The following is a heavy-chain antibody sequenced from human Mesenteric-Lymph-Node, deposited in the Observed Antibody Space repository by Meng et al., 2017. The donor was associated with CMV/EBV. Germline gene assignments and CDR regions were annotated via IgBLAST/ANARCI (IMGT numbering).Heavy chain of an antibody. V-gene: IGHV1-69*05. J-gene: IGHJ6*02. CDR2: IIPIFGTA. Sequence: SVKVSCKASGGTFSSYAISWVRQAPGQGLEWMGGIIPIFGTANYARKFQGRVTITTDESTSTAYMELSSLRSEDTAVYYCARALGGANHYYYYGMDVWGQGTTVTVSS. CDR3: ARALGGANHYYYYGMDV. CDR1: GGTFSSYA. D-gene: IGHD1-26*01.